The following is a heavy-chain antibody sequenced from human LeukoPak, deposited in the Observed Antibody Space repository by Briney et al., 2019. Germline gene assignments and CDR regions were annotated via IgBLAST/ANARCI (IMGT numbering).Heavy chain of an antibody. CDR1: GLAFSNCA. J-gene: IGHJ4*02. D-gene: IGHD3-3*01. Sequence: GGSLRLSCAASGLAFSNCAMGWVRQAPGKGLEWVSAISGSGGNTYYEDSVKGRFTISRDNSKGTLYLLMNSLRAEDTAVYYCLPRIFGVVIDDCWGQGTLVTVSS. V-gene: IGHV3-23*01. CDR3: LPRIFGVVIDDC. CDR2: ISGSGGNT.